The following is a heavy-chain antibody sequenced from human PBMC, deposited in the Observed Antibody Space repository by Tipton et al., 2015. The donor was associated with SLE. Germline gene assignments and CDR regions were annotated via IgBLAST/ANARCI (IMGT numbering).Heavy chain of an antibody. D-gene: IGHD2-15*01. CDR2: IYYSGST. V-gene: IGHV4-59*12. Sequence: TLSLTCIVSNGSISNYYWSWIRQPPGKGLEWIGYIYYSGSTSYNPSLESRVTTSVDTSKNQFSLRLISVTAADTAVYYCARSSGDSLYYFNYWGQGTLVSVSS. CDR1: NGSISNYY. CDR3: ARSSGDSLYYFNY. J-gene: IGHJ4*02.